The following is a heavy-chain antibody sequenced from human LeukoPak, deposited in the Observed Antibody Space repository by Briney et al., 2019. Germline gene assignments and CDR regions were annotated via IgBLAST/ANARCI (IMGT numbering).Heavy chain of an antibody. V-gene: IGHV4-39*01. Sequence: PSETLSLTCTVSGGSISSSGYYWGWIRQPPGKGLEWIASIYYSGSTYYNPSLKSRVTISVDTSNNQLSLKLSSLTAADTAVYYCARHEYSGSYYGLSWFDPGGQRTLVTVSS. J-gene: IGHJ5*02. CDR1: GGSISSSGYY. CDR2: IYYSGST. CDR3: ARHEYSGSYYGLSWFDP. D-gene: IGHD1-26*01.